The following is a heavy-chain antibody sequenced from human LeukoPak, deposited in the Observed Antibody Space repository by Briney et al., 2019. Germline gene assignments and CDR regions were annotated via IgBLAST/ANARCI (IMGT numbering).Heavy chain of an antibody. J-gene: IGHJ6*03. CDR1: GGSFSGYY. V-gene: IGHV4-34*01. CDR2: INHSGST. D-gene: IGHD2-15*01. Sequence: SETLSLTCAVYGGSFSGYYWSWIRQPPGKGLEWIGEINHSGSTNYNPSLKSRVTISVDTSKNQFSLKLSSVTAADTAVYYCARDGCGGSCFHYYYYYMDVWGKGTTVTISS. CDR3: ARDGCGGSCFHYYYYYMDV.